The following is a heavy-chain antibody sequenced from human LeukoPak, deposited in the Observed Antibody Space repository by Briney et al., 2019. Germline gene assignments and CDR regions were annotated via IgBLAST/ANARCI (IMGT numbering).Heavy chain of an antibody. D-gene: IGHD3-22*01. CDR3: ARGAADYYDSSGYY. J-gene: IGHJ4*02. V-gene: IGHV1-18*01. Sequence: ASVKVSCKASEYTFTSYGISWVRQAPGHGLEWMGWISAYNGNTTYAQKLHGRVTMTTDTSMSTAYMGMRRLTSDETTVYYCARGAADYYDSSGYYWGQGTLVTVSS. CDR1: EYTFTSYG. CDR2: ISAYNGNT.